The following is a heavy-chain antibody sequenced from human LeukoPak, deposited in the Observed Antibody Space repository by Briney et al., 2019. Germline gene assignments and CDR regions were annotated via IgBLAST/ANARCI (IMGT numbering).Heavy chain of an antibody. J-gene: IGHJ4*02. D-gene: IGHD2-15*01. CDR1: GYXFTSYA. CDR3: ARASVVVAAIKFDY. Sequence: CXXSGYXFTSYAXXWVXXAPXQXXXXXXXINAGNGNTKYSQKFQGRVTITRDTSASTAYMELSSLRSEDTAVYYCARASVVVAAIKFDYWGQGTLVTVSS. V-gene: IGHV1-3*01. CDR2: INAGNGNT.